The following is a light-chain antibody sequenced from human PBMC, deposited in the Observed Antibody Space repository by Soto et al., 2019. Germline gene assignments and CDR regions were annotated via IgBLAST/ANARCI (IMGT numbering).Light chain of an antibody. Sequence: EIVLTPSPGTLSLSPGERATLSCRASQSVSSSYLAWYQQNPGQAPRLLMYGASNRATGIPARFSGSGSGTEFTLTISSLQSEDFAVYYCQQYDYWPRTFGQGTKVDIK. CDR2: GAS. J-gene: IGKJ1*01. CDR1: QSVSSSY. V-gene: IGKV3-15*01. CDR3: QQYDYWPRT.